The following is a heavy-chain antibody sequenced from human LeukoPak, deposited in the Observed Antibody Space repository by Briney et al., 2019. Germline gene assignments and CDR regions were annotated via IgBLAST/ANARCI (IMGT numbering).Heavy chain of an antibody. Sequence: PGGSLRLSCAASGFTFSSYWMHWVRQAPGKGLVWVSRINIDGSTTSYADSVKGRFTISRDNAKNSLYLQMNSLRTDDTAVYYCVKDRKSRDLDSLDIWGQGTMVTVSS. D-gene: IGHD5-24*01. J-gene: IGHJ3*02. CDR2: INIDGSTT. CDR3: VKDRKSRDLDSLDI. CDR1: GFTFSSYW. V-gene: IGHV3-74*01.